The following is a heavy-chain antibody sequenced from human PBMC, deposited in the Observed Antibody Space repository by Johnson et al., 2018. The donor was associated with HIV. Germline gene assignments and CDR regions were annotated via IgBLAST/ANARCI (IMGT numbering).Heavy chain of an antibody. CDR2: ISYDGSNK. V-gene: IGHV3-30*04. CDR3: AKVPSPYSSSPDAFDI. CDR1: GFTFSSYA. Sequence: QVQLVESGGGVVQPGRSLRLSCAASGFTFSSYAMHWVRQAPGKGLEWVAVISYDGSNKYYADSVKGRFTISRDNSNNTLYLQMNSLRAEDTAVYYCAKVPSPYSSSPDAFDIWGQGTMVTVSS. J-gene: IGHJ3*02. D-gene: IGHD6-13*01.